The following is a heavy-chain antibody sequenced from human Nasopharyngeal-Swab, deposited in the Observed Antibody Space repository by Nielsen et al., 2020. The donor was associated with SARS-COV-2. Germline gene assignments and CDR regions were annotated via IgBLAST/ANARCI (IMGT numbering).Heavy chain of an antibody. V-gene: IGHV4-39*01. CDR3: ARAGTYYYGSGSYWASLYYFDY. Sequence: ESLKISCTVSGGSISSSSYYWGWIRQPPGKGLEWIGSIYYSGSTYYNPSLKSRVTISVDTSKNQFSLKLSSVTAADTAVYYCARAGTYYYGSGSYWASLYYFDYWGQGTLVTVSS. D-gene: IGHD3-10*01. CDR2: IYYSGST. CDR1: GGSISSSSYY. J-gene: IGHJ4*02.